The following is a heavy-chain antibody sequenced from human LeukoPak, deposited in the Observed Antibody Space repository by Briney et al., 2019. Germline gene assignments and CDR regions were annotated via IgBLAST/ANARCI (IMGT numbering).Heavy chain of an antibody. CDR3: ATSYYYDSSGYAAFDI. CDR2: IYSGGST. D-gene: IGHD3-22*01. CDR1: GFTVSSNY. J-gene: IGHJ3*02. V-gene: IGHV3-53*01. Sequence: GGSLRLSCAASGFTVSSNYMSWVRQAPGKGLEWVSVIYSGGSTYYADSVKGRFTISRDNSKNTLYLQMNSLRAEDTAVYYCATSYYYDSSGYAAFDIWGQGTMVTVSS.